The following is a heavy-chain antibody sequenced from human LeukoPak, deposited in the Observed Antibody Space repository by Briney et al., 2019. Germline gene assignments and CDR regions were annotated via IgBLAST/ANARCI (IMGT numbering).Heavy chain of an antibody. CDR3: ARDGALGRYYDSSGYY. CDR2: ISSSSYI. Sequence: GGSLRLSCAASGFTFSSYSMNWVRQAPGKGLEWVSSISSSSYIYYADSVKGRFTISRDNAKNSLYLQMNSLRAEDTAVYYCARDGALGRYYDSSGYYWGQGTLVTVSS. D-gene: IGHD3-22*01. CDR1: GFTFSSYS. J-gene: IGHJ4*02. V-gene: IGHV3-21*01.